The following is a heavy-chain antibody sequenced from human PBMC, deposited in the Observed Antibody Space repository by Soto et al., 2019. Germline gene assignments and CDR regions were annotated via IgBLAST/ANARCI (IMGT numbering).Heavy chain of an antibody. D-gene: IGHD4-4*01. CDR2: MSPNSGNT. J-gene: IGHJ5*02. V-gene: IGHV1-8*01. Sequence: GASVKVSCKASGYTFTSYDINWVRQATGQGLEWMGWMSPNSGNTGYAQKFQGRVTMTRNTSISTAYMELSSLRSEDTAVYNWNLHTQPIYNWFDPWGQGTLVTVSS. CDR1: GYTFTSYD. CDR3: NLHTQPIYNWFDP.